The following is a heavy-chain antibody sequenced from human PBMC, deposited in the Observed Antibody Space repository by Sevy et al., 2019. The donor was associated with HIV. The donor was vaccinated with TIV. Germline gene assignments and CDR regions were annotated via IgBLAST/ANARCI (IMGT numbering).Heavy chain of an antibody. CDR2: IQSDGGNQ. V-gene: IGHV3-30*02. D-gene: IGHD3-10*01. Sequence: EGSLRLSCTASGFPFSSYAIHWIRQAPGKGLEWVAYIQSDGGNQYYGDSVKGRFTISRDNSKNTVYLQMNSLRVEDMAVYYCAKNPYGNNAFDIWGQGTMVTVSS. CDR3: AKNPYGNNAFDI. CDR1: GFPFSSYA. J-gene: IGHJ3*02.